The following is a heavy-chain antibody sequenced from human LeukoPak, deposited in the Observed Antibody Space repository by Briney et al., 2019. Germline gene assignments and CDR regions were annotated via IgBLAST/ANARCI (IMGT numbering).Heavy chain of an antibody. J-gene: IGHJ4*02. Sequence: PSETLSLTCAVYSESFSSYYWSWIRQPPGKGPEWIGEISHRGSTNYNPSLESRVTISVDTSKNHFSLRLTSVTAADTAVYYCARGMTPTARAFFELWGQGILVTVSS. D-gene: IGHD1-1*01. V-gene: IGHV4-34*01. CDR1: SESFSSYY. CDR3: ARGMTPTARAFFEL. CDR2: ISHRGST.